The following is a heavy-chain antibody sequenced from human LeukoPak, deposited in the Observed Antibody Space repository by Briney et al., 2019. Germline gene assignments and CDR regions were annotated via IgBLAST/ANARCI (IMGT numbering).Heavy chain of an antibody. V-gene: IGHV3-21*01. D-gene: IGHD6-13*01. Sequence: GGSLRLSCAASGFTFSSYSMNWVRQAPGKGLEWVSFINIYYADSVKGRFTISRDNAKKSVYLRMNSLRAEDTAVYYCARGGSSWYYFDYWGQGTLVTVSS. CDR3: ARGGSSWYYFDY. J-gene: IGHJ4*02. CDR2: INI. CDR1: GFTFSSYS.